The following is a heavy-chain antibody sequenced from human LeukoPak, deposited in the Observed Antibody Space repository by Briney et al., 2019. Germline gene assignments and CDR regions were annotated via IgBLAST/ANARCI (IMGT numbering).Heavy chain of an antibody. Sequence: GGSLRLSCAASGFTFSSYEMNWVRQAPGKGLEWVSYISSSGSTIYYADSVKGRFTISRDNAKNSLYLQMNSLRAEDTAVYYCARDQRKKSGMVRGVIILGYYYYMDVWGKGTTVTISS. V-gene: IGHV3-48*03. D-gene: IGHD3-10*01. CDR2: ISSSGSTI. J-gene: IGHJ6*03. CDR3: ARDQRKKSGMVRGVIILGYYYYMDV. CDR1: GFTFSSYE.